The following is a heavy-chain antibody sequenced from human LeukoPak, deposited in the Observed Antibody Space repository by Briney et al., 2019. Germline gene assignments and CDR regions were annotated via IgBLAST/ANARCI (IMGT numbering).Heavy chain of an antibody. CDR3: ARTNSSGYYYGSYAFDI. D-gene: IGHD3-22*01. J-gene: IGHJ3*02. CDR1: GTSISSSSYY. CDR2: IFYSGST. Sequence: PSETLSLTCTVSGTSISSSSYYWGWIRQPPGKGLEWIGNIFYSGSTSYNPSLKSRVTTSVDSPKNQFSLKLSSVTATDTAVYYCARTNSSGYYYGSYAFDIWGQGTKVTVSS. V-gene: IGHV4-39*01.